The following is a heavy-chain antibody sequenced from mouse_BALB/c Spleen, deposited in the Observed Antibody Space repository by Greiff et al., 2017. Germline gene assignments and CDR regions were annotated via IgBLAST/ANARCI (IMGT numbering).Heavy chain of an antibody. D-gene: IGHD1-1*01. Sequence: VQLQESGPGLVAPSQSLSITCTVSGFSLTSYGVHWVRQPPGKGLEWLGVIWAGGSTNYNSALMSRLSISKDNSKSQVFLKMNSLQTDDTAMYYCARESYYYGSSWYYFDDWGQGTTLTVSS. CDR1: GFSLTSYG. J-gene: IGHJ2*01. CDR3: ARESYYYGSSWYYFDD. V-gene: IGHV2-9*02. CDR2: IWAGGST.